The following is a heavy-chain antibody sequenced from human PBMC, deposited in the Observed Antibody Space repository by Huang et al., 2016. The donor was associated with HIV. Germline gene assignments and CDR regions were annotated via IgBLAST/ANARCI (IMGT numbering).Heavy chain of an antibody. CDR3: AKRGGAWGSPYAFDL. Sequence: QVQLVQSGAEVRKPGSSVKVSCRASGGSFNNFGINWVRQAPGQGHEWVGGIIPRFGTRNDAQRFKDRVTITADETTGVVHLEVTSLRSDDTAVYFCAKRGGAWGSPYAFDLWGPGTMVTVSS. CDR1: GGSFNNFG. J-gene: IGHJ3*01. D-gene: IGHD3-16*01. V-gene: IGHV1-69*13. CDR2: IIPRFGTR.